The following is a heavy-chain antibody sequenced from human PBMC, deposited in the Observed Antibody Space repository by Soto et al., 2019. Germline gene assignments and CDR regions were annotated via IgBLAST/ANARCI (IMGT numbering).Heavy chain of an antibody. CDR3: EKGSVGAARATRRSCYDMDV. CDR2: ISGSGGST. J-gene: IGHJ6*02. CDR1: GFTFSSYA. Sequence: GGSLRLSCAASGFTFSSYAMSWVRQAPGKGLEWVSAISGSGGSTYYADSVKGQFTISRDKSKNTLYLQVNSLRAEDAAVYDCEKGSVGAARATRRSCYDMDVWGQGTTVTVSS. D-gene: IGHD1-26*01. V-gene: IGHV3-23*01.